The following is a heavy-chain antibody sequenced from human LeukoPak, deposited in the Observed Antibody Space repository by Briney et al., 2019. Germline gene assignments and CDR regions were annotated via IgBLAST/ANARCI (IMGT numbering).Heavy chain of an antibody. CDR3: ARSKTTVTSNWFDP. J-gene: IGHJ5*02. D-gene: IGHD4-17*01. V-gene: IGHV4-59*08. CDR2: VYYSGTT. Sequence: PSETLSLTCTVSGGSISSYYWSWIRQPPGKGLEWIGYVYYSGTTNYNPSLKSRVTISVDTSKNHFSLKLSSVTAADTAVYYCARSKTTVTSNWFDPWGQGTLVTVSS. CDR1: GGSISSYY.